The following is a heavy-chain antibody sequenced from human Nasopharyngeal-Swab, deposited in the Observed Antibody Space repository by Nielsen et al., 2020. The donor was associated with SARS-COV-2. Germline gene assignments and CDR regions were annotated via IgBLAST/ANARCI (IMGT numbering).Heavy chain of an antibody. CDR2: IYPGDSDT. CDR1: GYSFTSYW. Sequence: GESLKTSCKGSGYSFTSYWIGWVRQMPGKGLEWMGIIYPGDSDTRYSPSFQGQVTISADKSISTAYLQWSSLKASETAMYYCARLTYWVIVPQSYYYYMDVWGKGTTVTVSS. CDR3: ARLTYWVIVPQSYYYYMDV. J-gene: IGHJ6*03. D-gene: IGHD3-22*01. V-gene: IGHV5-51*01.